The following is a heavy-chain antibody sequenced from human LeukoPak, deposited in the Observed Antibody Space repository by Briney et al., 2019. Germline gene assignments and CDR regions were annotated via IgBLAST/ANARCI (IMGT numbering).Heavy chain of an antibody. V-gene: IGHV3-64*01. CDR1: GFTFSSYA. J-gene: IGHJ4*02. CDR2: ISTNGGST. Sequence: PGGSLRLSCAASGFTFSSYAMHWVRQAPGKGLEYVSAISTNGGSTYCANSVKGRFTISRDNSKNTLYLQMGSLRAEDMAVYYCARAPDYWGQGTLVTVSS. CDR3: ARAPDY.